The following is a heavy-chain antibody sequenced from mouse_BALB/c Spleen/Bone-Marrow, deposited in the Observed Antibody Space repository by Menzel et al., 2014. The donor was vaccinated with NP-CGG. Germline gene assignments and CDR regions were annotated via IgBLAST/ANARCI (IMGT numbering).Heavy chain of an antibody. CDR3: AREGDYSLYAMDY. V-gene: IGHV2-6-7*01. J-gene: IGHJ4*01. CDR2: IWGDGST. CDR1: GFSSTGYG. D-gene: IGHD1-1*01. Sequence: VQLQQSGPGLVAPSQSLSIPCTVSGFSSTGYGVNWVRQPPGKGLEWLGMIWGDGSTDYNSALKSRLSISKDNSKSQVFLKMNSLQTDDTARYYCAREGDYSLYAMDYWGQGTSVTVSS.